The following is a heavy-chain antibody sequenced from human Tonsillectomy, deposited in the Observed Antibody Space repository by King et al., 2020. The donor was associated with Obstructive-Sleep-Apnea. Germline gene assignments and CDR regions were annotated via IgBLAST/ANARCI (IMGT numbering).Heavy chain of an antibody. J-gene: IGHJ4*02. CDR1: GFTFSTCN. CDR3: AKVGEGYGSGTYSHLDY. Sequence: VQLVESGGGLVQPGGSLRLSCGASGFTFSTCNMNWVRQAPGKGLEWVSYISSSSSTIYYADSLKGRFTVSRDNAKNSLYLQMNSLRAEDTAVYYCAKVGEGYGSGTYSHLDYWGQGTLVTVSS. CDR2: ISSSSSTI. V-gene: IGHV3-48*04. D-gene: IGHD3-10*01.